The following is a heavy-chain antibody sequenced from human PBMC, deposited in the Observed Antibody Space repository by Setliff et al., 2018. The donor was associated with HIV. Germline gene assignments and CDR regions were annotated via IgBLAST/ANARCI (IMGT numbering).Heavy chain of an antibody. V-gene: IGHV3-74*01. CDR1: GFTFSTYW. CDR3: ARGCSSSSCSYDSIMGY. D-gene: IGHD2-2*01. Sequence: GGSLRLSCAASGFTFSTYWIHWVRQAPGKGLVWVSRINSDGSSTNYADSVKGRFTISRDNAKNTLYLQMNSLRAEDTAIYYCARGCSSSSCSYDSIMGYWGKGTTVTVPQ. CDR2: INSDGSST. J-gene: IGHJ6*04.